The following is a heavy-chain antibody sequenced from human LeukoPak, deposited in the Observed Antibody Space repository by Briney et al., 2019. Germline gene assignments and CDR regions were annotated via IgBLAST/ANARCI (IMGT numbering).Heavy chain of an antibody. D-gene: IGHD6-19*01. CDR3: ARGTLYRGWSYYLAF. CDR1: GDSISLSFYY. J-gene: IGHJ4*02. CDR2: VYYSGTT. V-gene: IGHV4-39*07. Sequence: PSETLSLTCSVSGDSISLSFYYWGWLGQPPGTELEWVGSVYYSGTTSYNPSLKSGATISVDMSKNHFSLRLRSVTAADTAMYYWARGTLYRGWSYYLAFCGQG.